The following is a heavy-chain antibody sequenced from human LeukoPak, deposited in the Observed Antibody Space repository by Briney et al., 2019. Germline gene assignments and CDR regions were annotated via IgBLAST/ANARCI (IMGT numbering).Heavy chain of an antibody. Sequence: GGSLRLSCAASGFTCSSYAMHWVRQAPGKGLEYVSAISTNGGSTYYANSVKGRFTISRDNSKNTLYLQMNSLRAEDTAVYYCASSRGLSCFDYWGQGTLVTVSS. J-gene: IGHJ4*02. D-gene: IGHD1-26*01. CDR3: ASSRGLSCFDY. CDR1: GFTCSSYA. V-gene: IGHV3-64*01. CDR2: ISTNGGST.